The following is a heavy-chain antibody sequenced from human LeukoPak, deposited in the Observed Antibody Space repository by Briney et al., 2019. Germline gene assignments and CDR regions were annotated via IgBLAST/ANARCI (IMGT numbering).Heavy chain of an antibody. CDR3: ARGVVAAPQTFDY. CDR1: GGSISGFY. D-gene: IGHD2-15*01. Sequence: SETLSLTFTVSGGSISGFYWSWIRPPPGKGLEWIGYIYYTGSTNYNPSLKSRVTISVDTSKNQFSLELSSVTAADTAVYYCARGVVAAPQTFDYWGQGTLVAVSS. CDR2: IYYTGST. V-gene: IGHV4-59*01. J-gene: IGHJ4*02.